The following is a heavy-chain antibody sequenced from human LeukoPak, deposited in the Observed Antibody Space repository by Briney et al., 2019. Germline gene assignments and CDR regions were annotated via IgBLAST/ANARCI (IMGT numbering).Heavy chain of an antibody. J-gene: IGHJ4*02. V-gene: IGHV3-9*01. CDR1: GFTFDDYA. CDR2: ISWNSGNI. CDR3: AKDIGGSDYFDY. D-gene: IGHD6-25*01. Sequence: GGSLRLSCAASGFTFDDYAMHWVRQAPGKGLEWVSGISWNSGNIGYADSVKGRFTISRDNAKNSLYLQMNSLRAEDTALYYCAKDIGGSDYFDYWGQGTLVTVSS.